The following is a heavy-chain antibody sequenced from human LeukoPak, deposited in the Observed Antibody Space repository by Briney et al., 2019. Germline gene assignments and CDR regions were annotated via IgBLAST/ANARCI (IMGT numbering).Heavy chain of an antibody. CDR2: ISTQFGNT. CDR3: AALEGEGSTAFDI. CDR1: GYSFNRYA. J-gene: IGHJ3*02. V-gene: IGHV1-18*01. Sequence: ASVKVSCKTSGYSFNRYAISWVRQAPGQGLEWMGWISTQFGNTTFAQNFQGRLTMTINTSISTAYMELSSLRSEDTAVYYCAALEGEGSTAFDIWGQGTMVTVSS. D-gene: IGHD3-16*01.